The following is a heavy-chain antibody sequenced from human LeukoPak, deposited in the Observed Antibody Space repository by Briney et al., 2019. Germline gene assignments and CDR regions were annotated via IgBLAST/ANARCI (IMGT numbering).Heavy chain of an antibody. J-gene: IGHJ3*02. V-gene: IGHV4-59*12. D-gene: IGHD2-21*01. CDR3: TREPAALGWGLCRDIDCYEHTFDI. Sequence: SETLSLTCTVSGGSISSYYWSWIRQPPGKGLEWIGYIYHSGSTYYNPSLKSRVTISVDTSKNQFSLRLNSVTAADTAVYYCTREPAALGWGLCRDIDCYEHTFDIWGQGTKVTVSS. CDR1: GGSISSYY. CDR2: IYHSGST.